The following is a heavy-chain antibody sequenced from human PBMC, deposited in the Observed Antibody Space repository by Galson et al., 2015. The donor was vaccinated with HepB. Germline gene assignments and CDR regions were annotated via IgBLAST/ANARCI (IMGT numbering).Heavy chain of an antibody. V-gene: IGHV7-4-1*02. CDR1: GYTFTNYA. D-gene: IGHD3-10*01. CDR2: INTNTGNP. J-gene: IGHJ5*02. Sequence: SVKVSCKASGYTFTNYAMNWVRQAPGQGLEWMGWINTNTGNPTYAQGFTGRFVFSLDTSVSTTYLQISSLKAEDTAVYYCARTPYFDSGSYHNAWFDPWGQGTLVTVSS. CDR3: ARTPYFDSGSYHNAWFDP.